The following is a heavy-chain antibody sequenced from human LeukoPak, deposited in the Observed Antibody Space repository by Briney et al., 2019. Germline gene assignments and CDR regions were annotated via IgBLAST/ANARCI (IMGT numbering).Heavy chain of an antibody. Sequence: SETLSLTCAVSGYSISSGYYWGWIRQPPGKGLEWIGSIYHSGSTYYNPSLKSRVTISVDTSKNQFSLKLSSVTAADTAVYYCARVRGYSYGYYYYHYYMDVWGKGTTVTVS. D-gene: IGHD5-18*01. CDR3: ARVRGYSYGYYYYHYYMDV. V-gene: IGHV4-38-2*01. CDR1: GYSISSGYY. J-gene: IGHJ6*03. CDR2: IYHSGST.